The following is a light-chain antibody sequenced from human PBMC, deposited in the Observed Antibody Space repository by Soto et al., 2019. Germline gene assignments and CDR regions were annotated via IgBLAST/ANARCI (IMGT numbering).Light chain of an antibody. CDR2: DAY. J-gene: IGKJ1*01. CDR1: QSISSW. V-gene: IGKV1-5*01. CDR3: QQYNSYPWT. Sequence: DIPMTQSPSTLSASVGDSVTITCRASQSISSWLAWYQQKPEKAPKLLIYDAYSLESGVPSRFSGSGSGTEFSLTSSSLQPDDVATYYCQQYNSYPWTFGEGTKVEI.